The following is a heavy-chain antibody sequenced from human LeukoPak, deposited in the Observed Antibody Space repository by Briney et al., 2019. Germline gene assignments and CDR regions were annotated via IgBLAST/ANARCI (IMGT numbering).Heavy chain of an antibody. CDR1: GFTFSSYA. D-gene: IGHD3-10*01. CDR2: ISSSGDRT. Sequence: GGSLRLSYAASGFTFSSYAMNWVRQAPGKGLEWVSSISSSGDRTYYADSVKGRFTISRDNFKNTLYLQMNSLRDEDTAVFYCAKDGSRSREVFPYYYGSGRLQYMDVWGKGTTVIISS. V-gene: IGHV3-23*01. J-gene: IGHJ6*03. CDR3: AKDGSRSREVFPYYYGSGRLQYMDV.